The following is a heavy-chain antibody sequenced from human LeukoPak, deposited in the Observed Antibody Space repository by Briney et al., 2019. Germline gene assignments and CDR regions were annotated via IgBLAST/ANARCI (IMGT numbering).Heavy chain of an antibody. CDR2: IYTSGST. CDR3: ARARGGSGSYGHFDS. V-gene: IGHV4-4*07. Sequence: SETLSPTCTVSGDSISGYYWTWIRQPAGKGLEWIGRIYTSGSTNYNPSLKSRVTMSVDTSKNQFSLKMSSLTAADTAMYYRARARGGSGSYGHFDSWGQGTLVTVSS. D-gene: IGHD1-26*01. J-gene: IGHJ4*02. CDR1: GDSISGYY.